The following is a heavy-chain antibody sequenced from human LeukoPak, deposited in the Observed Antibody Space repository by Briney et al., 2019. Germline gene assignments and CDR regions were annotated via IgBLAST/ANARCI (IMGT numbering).Heavy chain of an antibody. Sequence: TSETLSLTCSVSGGSISSDDYCWNWIRQHPGKGLEWIGYIYYSGSTYYNPSLKSRVALSVDTSKNQFALKLSSLTAADTAVYYCAKSREEIRGLDAFDIWGQGTMVTVSS. CDR3: AKSREEIRGLDAFDI. CDR1: GGSISSDDYC. D-gene: IGHD5-24*01. J-gene: IGHJ3*02. V-gene: IGHV4-31*03. CDR2: IYYSGST.